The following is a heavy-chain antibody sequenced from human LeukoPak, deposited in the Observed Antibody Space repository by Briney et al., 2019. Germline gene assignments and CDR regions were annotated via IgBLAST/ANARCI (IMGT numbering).Heavy chain of an antibody. CDR3: ARSDYDILTGLDS. CDR2: IIPIFGTA. J-gene: IGHJ5*01. V-gene: IGHV1-69*05. Sequence: SVKVSCEASGGTFSSYAISWVRQAPGQGLEWMGRIIPIFGTANYAQKFQGRVTITTDESTSTAYMELSSLRSEDTAVYYCARSDYDILTGLDSWGQGTLVTVSS. D-gene: IGHD3-9*01. CDR1: GGTFSSYA.